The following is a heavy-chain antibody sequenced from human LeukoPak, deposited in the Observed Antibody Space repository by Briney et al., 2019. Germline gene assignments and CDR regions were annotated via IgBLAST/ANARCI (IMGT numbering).Heavy chain of an antibody. CDR3: AKATYYYGSGSGPTYYFDY. Sequence: GGSLRLSCAASGFTFSSYGMHWVRQAPGKGLEWVAVISYDGSNKYYADSVKGRLTISRDNSKNTLYLQMNSLRAEDTAVYYCAKATYYYGSGSGPTYYFDYWGQGTLVTVSS. D-gene: IGHD3-10*01. CDR1: GFTFSSYG. CDR2: ISYDGSNK. V-gene: IGHV3-30*18. J-gene: IGHJ4*02.